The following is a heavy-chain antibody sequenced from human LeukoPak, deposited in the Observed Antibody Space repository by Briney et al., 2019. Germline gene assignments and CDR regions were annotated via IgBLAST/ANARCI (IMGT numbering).Heavy chain of an antibody. CDR1: GGSISSYY. D-gene: IGHD2-2*02. Sequence: SETLSLTCTVSGGSISSYYWSWIRQPPGKGLEWIGEIYHSGSTNYNPSLKSRVTISVDKFKNQFSLKLSSVTAADTAVYYCARADTSLGFDYWGQGTLVTVSS. CDR3: ARADTSLGFDY. J-gene: IGHJ4*02. V-gene: IGHV4-59*12. CDR2: IYHSGST.